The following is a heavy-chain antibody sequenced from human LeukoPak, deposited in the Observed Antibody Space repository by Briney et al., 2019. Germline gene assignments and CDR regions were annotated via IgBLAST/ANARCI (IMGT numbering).Heavy chain of an antibody. Sequence: SETLSLTCAVSGGSLSIYYWSWIRHPPGKGLEGIVYIYYSGSTNYNPSLTSRVTLSVDPFQNQFSLKLSSVTAADTAVYYCARVGGDVLLWFGELLRDNWFDPWGQGTLVTVSS. J-gene: IGHJ5*02. CDR1: GGSLSIYY. V-gene: IGHV4-59*01. CDR3: ARVGGDVLLWFGELLRDNWFDP. D-gene: IGHD3-10*01. CDR2: IYYSGST.